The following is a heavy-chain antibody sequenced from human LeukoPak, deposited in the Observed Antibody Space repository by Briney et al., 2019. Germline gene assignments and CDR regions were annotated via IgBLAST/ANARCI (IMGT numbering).Heavy chain of an antibody. CDR3: AKADDGDYAGDD. CDR2: IRFDGSNK. V-gene: IGHV3-30*02. Sequence: GGSLRLSCAASGFIFSSFAMHWVRQAPGKGLEWVAFIRFDGSNKYYVDSVRGRFTISRDNSKNTLYLQMNSLRAEDTAPYYCAKADDGDYAGDDWGQGTLVTVSS. J-gene: IGHJ4*02. D-gene: IGHD4-17*01. CDR1: GFIFSSFA.